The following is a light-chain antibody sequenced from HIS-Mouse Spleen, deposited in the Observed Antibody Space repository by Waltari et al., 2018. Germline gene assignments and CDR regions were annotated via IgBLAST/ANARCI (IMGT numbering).Light chain of an antibody. Sequence: QSVLTQPPSVSAAPGQKVTISCSGRSSNIRNNSVPWYHQLPGTAPKLLIYDNNKRPSGIPDRFSGSKSGTSATLGITGLQTGDEADYYCGTWDSSLSAWVFGGGTKLTVL. V-gene: IGLV1-51*01. CDR2: DNN. CDR3: GTWDSSLSAWV. CDR1: SSNIRNNS. J-gene: IGLJ3*02.